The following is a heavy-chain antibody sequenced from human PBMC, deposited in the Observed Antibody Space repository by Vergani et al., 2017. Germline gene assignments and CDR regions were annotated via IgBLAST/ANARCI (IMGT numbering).Heavy chain of an antibody. CDR1: GFTFDDYG. D-gene: IGHD6-19*01. J-gene: IGHJ3*02. Sequence: EVQLVESGGGVVRPGGSLGLSCAASGFTFDDYGMSWVRQAPGKGLEWVSGINWNGGSTGYADSVKGRFTISRDNAKNSLYLQMNSLRAEDTAVYYCARGRSIAVAVDAFDIWGQGTMVTVSS. CDR3: ARGRSIAVAVDAFDI. CDR2: INWNGGST. V-gene: IGHV3-20*04.